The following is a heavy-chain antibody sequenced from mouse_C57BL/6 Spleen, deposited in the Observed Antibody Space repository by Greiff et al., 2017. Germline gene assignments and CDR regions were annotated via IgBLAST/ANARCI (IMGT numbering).Heavy chain of an antibody. CDR2: IDPSDSYT. D-gene: IGHD1-1*01. V-gene: IGHV1-69*01. J-gene: IGHJ3*01. Sequence: QVQLQQPGAELVMPGASVKLSCKASVYTFTSYWMHWVKQRPGQGLEWIGEIDPSDSYTTYNQKFKGKSTLTVDKSSSTAYMQLSSLTSEDSAVYYCASPHYYGSSYGFAYWGHVTLVTVSA. CDR1: VYTFTSYW. CDR3: ASPHYYGSSYGFAY.